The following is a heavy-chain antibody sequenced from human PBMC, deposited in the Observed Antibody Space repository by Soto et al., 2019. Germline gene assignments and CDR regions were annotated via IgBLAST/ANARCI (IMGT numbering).Heavy chain of an antibody. CDR1: GGSFSGYY. CDR3: ARGQGDDILTGYFMGWFDP. J-gene: IGHJ5*02. Sequence: SETLSLTCAVYGGSFSGYYWSWIRQPPGKGLEWIGEINHSGSTNYNPSLRSRVTISVDTSKNQFSLKLSSVTAADTAVYYCARGQGDDILTGYFMGWFDPWGQGTLVTVSS. V-gene: IGHV4-34*01. CDR2: INHSGST. D-gene: IGHD3-9*01.